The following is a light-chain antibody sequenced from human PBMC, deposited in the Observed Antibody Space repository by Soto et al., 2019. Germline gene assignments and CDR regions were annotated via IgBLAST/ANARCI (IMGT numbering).Light chain of an antibody. CDR3: KQHTTWPLT. Sequence: EVVLTQSPGTLSLCPGERGTVSGRASQSVSSSYLAWYQQKPGQAHRLLIYDAYNRATGIQARFSGSGSGTAFTLTIRSLEPEDFAVYYCKQHTTWPLTFGGGTKVDIK. V-gene: IGKV3D-20*02. J-gene: IGKJ4*01. CDR2: DAY. CDR1: QSVSSSY.